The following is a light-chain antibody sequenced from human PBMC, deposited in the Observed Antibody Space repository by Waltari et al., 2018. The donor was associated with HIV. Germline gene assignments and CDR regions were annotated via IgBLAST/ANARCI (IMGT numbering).Light chain of an antibody. CDR2: WAS. Sequence: DIVMTQSPDSLAVSLGETATINCKSSQSVLYSSDNKNYLAWSQQKPGQPPKVLIYWASSRESGVPDRFSGSWSGADFPLPLNSLQAGDVAVYYCQQYYSAPWTFGQGTKVEI. CDR1: QSVLYSSDNKNY. J-gene: IGKJ1*01. CDR3: QQYYSAPWT. V-gene: IGKV4-1*01.